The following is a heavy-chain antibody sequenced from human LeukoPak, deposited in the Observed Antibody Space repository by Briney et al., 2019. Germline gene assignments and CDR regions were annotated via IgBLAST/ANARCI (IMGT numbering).Heavy chain of an antibody. J-gene: IGHJ4*02. CDR3: ARDQEAYCGGDCYPGAY. V-gene: IGHV1-18*01. Sequence: ASVKVSCKASGYTFTSYGISWVRQAPGQGLEWMGWISAYNGNTNYAQKLQGRVTMTTDTSTSTAYMELRRLRSDDTAVYYCARDQEAYCGGDCYPGAYWGQGTLVTVSS. D-gene: IGHD2-21*02. CDR1: GYTFTSYG. CDR2: ISAYNGNT.